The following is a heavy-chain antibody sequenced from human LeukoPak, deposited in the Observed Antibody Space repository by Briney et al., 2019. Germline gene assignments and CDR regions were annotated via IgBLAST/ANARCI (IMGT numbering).Heavy chain of an antibody. D-gene: IGHD2-2*01. J-gene: IGHJ4*02. CDR3: ARDIVVVEGAFDY. CDR1: VYTFTIYG. CDR2: ISAYNGNT. V-gene: IGHV1-18*01. Sequence: VASVSVSFTASVYTFTIYGISWGRQAPGQGGERMGGISAYNGNTNYAQKLQGRVTMTTDTSTSTAYMELRRLRSDDTAVYYCARDIVVVEGAFDYWGQGTLVTVSS.